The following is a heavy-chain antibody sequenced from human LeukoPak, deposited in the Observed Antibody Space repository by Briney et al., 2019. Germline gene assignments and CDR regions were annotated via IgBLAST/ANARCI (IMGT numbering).Heavy chain of an antibody. CDR3: ARRGPDCSSTSCYLIGTYYYMDV. V-gene: IGHV1-46*01. CDR2: INPSGGST. Sequence: ASVKVSCKASGYTFTSYYMHWVRQAPGQGLEWMGIINPSGGSTSYAQKFQGRVTMTRDMSTSTVYMELSSLRSEDTAVYYCARRGPDCSSTSCYLIGTYYYMDVWGKGTTVTISS. CDR1: GYTFTSYY. D-gene: IGHD2-2*01. J-gene: IGHJ6*03.